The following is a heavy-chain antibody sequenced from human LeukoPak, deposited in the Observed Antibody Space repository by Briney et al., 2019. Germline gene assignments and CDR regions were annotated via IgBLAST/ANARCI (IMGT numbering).Heavy chain of an antibody. D-gene: IGHD1-26*01. V-gene: IGHV3-72*01. Sequence: GGSLRLSCAASGFTFSSYAMSWVRQAPGKGLEWVGRIRHKADGYTTEYAASVKGRFSISRVDSKNSLYLQMNSLRVEDTAIYFCATRPASETYFAVFDYWGQGTLVTVSS. J-gene: IGHJ4*02. CDR2: IRHKADGYTT. CDR1: GFTFSSYA. CDR3: ATRPASETYFAVFDY.